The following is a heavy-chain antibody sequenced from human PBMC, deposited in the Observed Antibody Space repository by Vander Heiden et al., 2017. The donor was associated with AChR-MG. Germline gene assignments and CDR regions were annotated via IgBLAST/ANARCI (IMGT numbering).Heavy chain of an antibody. J-gene: IGHJ6*03. D-gene: IGHD3-3*01. Sequence: QVQLVQSGAEVTKPGASVKVSCKASGYTFTSHDMHWVRQAPGQGLEWMRIINPSGGSTSYAQKFQGRVTMTRDTSTSTVYMELSSLRSEDTAVYYCARDTVTIFGVDTDTQYYYYMDVWGKGTTVTVSS. CDR1: GYTFTSHD. V-gene: IGHV1-46*01. CDR3: ARDTVTIFGVDTDTQYYYYMDV. CDR2: INPSGGST.